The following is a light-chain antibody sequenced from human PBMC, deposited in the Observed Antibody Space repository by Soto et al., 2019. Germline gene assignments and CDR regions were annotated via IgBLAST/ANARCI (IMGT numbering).Light chain of an antibody. CDR1: SSDVGGYNY. J-gene: IGLJ1*01. Sequence: QSAVTQPASVSGSPGQSIAISCTGTSSDVGGYNYVSWYQQYPGKAPKLIIFDVTNRPSGVSDRFSGSKSGSTASLTISGLQADDEADYYCTSFAGSGTYVFGTGTKVTVL. V-gene: IGLV2-14*01. CDR2: DVT. CDR3: TSFAGSGTYV.